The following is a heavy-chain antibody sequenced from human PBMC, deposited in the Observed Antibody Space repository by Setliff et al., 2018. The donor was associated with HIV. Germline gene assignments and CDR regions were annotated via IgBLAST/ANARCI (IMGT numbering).Heavy chain of an antibody. Sequence: GGSLRLSCVASGFTFSNFAMHWVRQDPGKGVEWVSVISYDGSRTYYADSVKGRFSISRDNSKNTVFLQLNALRPEDTAFYCCVKDGTLIGRYYQFFDAWGKGIMVTVSS. J-gene: IGHJ6*04. D-gene: IGHD1-26*01. CDR1: GFTFSNFA. V-gene: IGHV3-30*01. CDR2: ISYDGSRT. CDR3: VKDGTLIGRYYQFFDA.